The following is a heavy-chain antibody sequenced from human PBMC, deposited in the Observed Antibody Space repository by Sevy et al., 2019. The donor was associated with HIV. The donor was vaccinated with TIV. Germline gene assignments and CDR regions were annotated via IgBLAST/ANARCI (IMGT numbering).Heavy chain of an antibody. D-gene: IGHD4-17*01. CDR1: GFNFSIYG. V-gene: IGHV3-33*01. CDR2: IWYDGSNK. Sequence: GGSLRLSCAASGFNFSIYGMHWVRQAPGKGLEWVALIWYDGSNKYYADSVKGRFTISRDNSKNTLFLQMNSLRAEDTAVYYCARGRDYGNFDYWGPGTLVTVSS. CDR3: ARGRDYGNFDY. J-gene: IGHJ4*02.